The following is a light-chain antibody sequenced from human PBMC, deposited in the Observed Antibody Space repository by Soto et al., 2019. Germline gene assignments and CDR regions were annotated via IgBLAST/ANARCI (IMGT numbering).Light chain of an antibody. V-gene: IGLV1-40*01. CDR3: QSYDDSLGGHVI. Sequence: QSVLTQPPSVSGASGQRVTISCTGSSSYIGAGYDVHWYQQLPGTAPKLLIYANTNRPSGVPDRFSGSKSGTSASLAITGLQAEDEADYYCQSYDDSLGGHVIFGGGTKVTVL. J-gene: IGLJ2*01. CDR2: ANT. CDR1: SSYIGAGYD.